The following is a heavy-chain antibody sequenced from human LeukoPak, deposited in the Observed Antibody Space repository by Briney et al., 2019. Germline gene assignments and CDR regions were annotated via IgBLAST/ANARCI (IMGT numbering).Heavy chain of an antibody. Sequence: GGSLRLSCAASGFTFSSYGMHWVRQAPGKGLEWVAFIRYDGSNKYYADSVKGRFTISRDNSKNTLYLQMNSLRAEDTAVYYCAKEGITIFGVVIPFDYWGQGTLVTVSS. J-gene: IGHJ4*02. CDR3: AKEGITIFGVVIPFDY. CDR2: IRYDGSNK. V-gene: IGHV3-30*02. D-gene: IGHD3-3*01. CDR1: GFTFSSYG.